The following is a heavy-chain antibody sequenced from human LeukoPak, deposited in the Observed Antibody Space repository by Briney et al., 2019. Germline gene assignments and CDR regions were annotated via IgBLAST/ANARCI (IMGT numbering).Heavy chain of an antibody. J-gene: IGHJ5*02. Sequence: SETLSLTCSVSGGSICTYYWSWIRQPAGKGLEWIGRIHTSGSTNYNPSLKSRLTLSVDTSKNQLSLKLTSVTAADTAAYYCARAIDSSARNGFDPWGQGTLVTVSS. V-gene: IGHV4-4*07. CDR1: GGSICTYY. CDR2: IHTSGST. CDR3: ARAIDSSARNGFDP. D-gene: IGHD3-22*01.